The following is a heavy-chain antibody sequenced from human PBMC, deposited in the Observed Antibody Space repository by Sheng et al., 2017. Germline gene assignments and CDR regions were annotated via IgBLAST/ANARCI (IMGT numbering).Heavy chain of an antibody. Sequence: QLQLQESGPGLVKPSETLSLTCTVSGGSISTSSYYWGWIRQPPGKGLEWIGSIYYNGSTYNNPSLKSRVTISVDTSKNHFSLKLSSVTAADTAVYYCARERSRFLEWSSDVFDIWGQGTMVTVSS. D-gene: IGHD3-3*01. CDR2: IYYNGST. CDR1: GGSISTSSYY. CDR3: ARERSRFLEWSSDVFDI. J-gene: IGHJ3*02. V-gene: IGHV4-39*07.